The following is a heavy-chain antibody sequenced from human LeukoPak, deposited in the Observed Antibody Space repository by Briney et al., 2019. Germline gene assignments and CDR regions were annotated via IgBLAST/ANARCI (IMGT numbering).Heavy chain of an antibody. CDR2: VSGSGGST. V-gene: IGHV3-23*01. J-gene: IGHJ3*02. Sequence: PGGSLRLSCAASGFTFSSYAMSWVRQAPGKGLEWVSTVSGSGGSTYYADSVKGRFTISRDNSKNTLYLQMNSLRAEDTAVYYCAKSRGGTVRSKDSDAFDIWGQGTMVTVSS. CDR3: AKSRGGTVRSKDSDAFDI. D-gene: IGHD4-17*01. CDR1: GFTFSSYA.